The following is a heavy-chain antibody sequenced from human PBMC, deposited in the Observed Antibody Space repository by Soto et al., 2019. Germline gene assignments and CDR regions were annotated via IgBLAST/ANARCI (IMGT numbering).Heavy chain of an antibody. Sequence: SETLSLTCTVSGGSISSFAYYWGWIRQPPGKGLEWIGTVYYNENTYYNPSLKSRVTISVDTAKNQFSLNLRSVTAADTAIYFCARRERYYGSPGWFDPWGQGTLVTVS. D-gene: IGHD3-10*01. J-gene: IGHJ5*02. CDR2: VYYNENT. CDR1: GGSISSFAYY. CDR3: ARRERYYGSPGWFDP. V-gene: IGHV4-39*01.